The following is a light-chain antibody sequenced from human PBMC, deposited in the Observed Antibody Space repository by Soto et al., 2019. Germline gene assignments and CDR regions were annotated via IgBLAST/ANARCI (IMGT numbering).Light chain of an antibody. J-gene: IGKJ2*01. CDR1: QCISPC. CDR2: DAS. CDR3: HQYNSWPPGT. V-gene: IGKV3-15*01. Sequence: EIVLTQSPAILSVPPGESTTLSCRSSQCISPCLAWYQQKPGQAPRLLISDASTRATGIPARFSGSGSGTEFTLTISSLQSEDFALYYCHQYNSWPPGTFGQGTKVDIK.